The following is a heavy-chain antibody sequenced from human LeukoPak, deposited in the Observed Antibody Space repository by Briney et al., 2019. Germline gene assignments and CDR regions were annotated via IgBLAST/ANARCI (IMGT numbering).Heavy chain of an antibody. CDR3: ARFYTTSQYGSGYMDV. V-gene: IGHV4-39*01. CDR1: GGSISSSSYY. J-gene: IGHJ6*03. Sequence: SEPLSLTCTVSGGSISSSSYYWGWIRQPPGKGLEWIGSMSYSGSTYYNPSLKSRVTIAVDTSKTQFSLKLSSVTAADTAVYYCARFYTTSQYGSGYMDVWGKGTTVTVSS. D-gene: IGHD3-10*01. CDR2: MSYSGST.